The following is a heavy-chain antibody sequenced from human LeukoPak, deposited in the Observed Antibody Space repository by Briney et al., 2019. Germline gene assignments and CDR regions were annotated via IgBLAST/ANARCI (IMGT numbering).Heavy chain of an antibody. CDR3: ATDLADDAFDI. CDR2: IKQDGSEK. V-gene: IGHV3-7*01. J-gene: IGHJ3*02. CDR1: GFTFSSYW. Sequence: PGGSLRLSCAASGFTFSSYWMSWVRQAPGKGLEWVANIKQDGSEKYYVDSVKGRFTISRDNAKNSLYLQMNSLRAEDTAVYYCATDLADDAFDIWGQGTMVTVSS. D-gene: IGHD2-8*02.